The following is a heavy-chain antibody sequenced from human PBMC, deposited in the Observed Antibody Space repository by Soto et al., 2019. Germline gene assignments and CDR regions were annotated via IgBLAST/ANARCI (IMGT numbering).Heavy chain of an antibody. CDR1: GYTFTSYG. D-gene: IGHD6-19*01. V-gene: IGHV1-18*01. J-gene: IGHJ4*02. Sequence: ASVKVSCKASGYTFTSYGISWVRQAPGQGLEWMGWISAYNGNTNYAQKLQGRVTMTTDTSTSTAYMELRSLRSDDTAVYYCARGLGIAVAGLFSVSGYWGQGTLVTVSS. CDR3: ARGLGIAVAGLFSVSGY. CDR2: ISAYNGNT.